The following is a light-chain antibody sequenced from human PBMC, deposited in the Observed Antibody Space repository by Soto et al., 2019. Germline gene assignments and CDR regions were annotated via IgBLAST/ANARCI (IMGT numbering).Light chain of an antibody. CDR2: DVS. CDR1: SIDVGGYEY. CDR3: SSYTTSSPLGV. V-gene: IGLV2-14*03. Sequence: QSVLTRXSSVSGSPGQSITISYRGTSIDVGGYEYVSWYRQHPGKAPKRIIYDVSDRPSGVSNRFSGSKSGNTASLAISGLQAEDEADYYCSSYTTSSPLGVFGTGTKVTGL. J-gene: IGLJ1*01.